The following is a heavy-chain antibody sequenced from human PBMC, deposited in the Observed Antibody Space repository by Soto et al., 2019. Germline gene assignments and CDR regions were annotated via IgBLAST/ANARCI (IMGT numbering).Heavy chain of an antibody. CDR1: GGSISSGDYY. J-gene: IGHJ6*02. CDR3: ARGEGYCSGGSCESAKFFLPRYYGMDV. V-gene: IGHV4-30-4*01. D-gene: IGHD2-15*01. Sequence: PSETLSLTCTVSGGSISSGDYYWSWIRQPPGKGLEWIGYIYYSGSTYYNPSLKSRVTISVDTSKNQFSLKLSSVTAADTAVYYCARGEGYCSGGSCESAKFFLPRYYGMDVWGQGTTVT. CDR2: IYYSGST.